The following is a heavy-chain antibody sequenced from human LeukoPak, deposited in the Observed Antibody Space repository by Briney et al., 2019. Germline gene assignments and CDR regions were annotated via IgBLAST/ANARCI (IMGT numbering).Heavy chain of an antibody. CDR1: GFTFSSYW. CDR2: IKQDGSEK. Sequence: GGSLRLSCAASGFTFSSYWMSWVRQAPGRGLEWVANIKQDGSEKYYVDSVKGRFTISRDNAKNSLYLQMNSLRAEDTAVYYCARERYSSSSPVDYWGQGTLVTVSS. D-gene: IGHD6-6*01. CDR3: ARERYSSSSPVDY. J-gene: IGHJ4*02. V-gene: IGHV3-7*01.